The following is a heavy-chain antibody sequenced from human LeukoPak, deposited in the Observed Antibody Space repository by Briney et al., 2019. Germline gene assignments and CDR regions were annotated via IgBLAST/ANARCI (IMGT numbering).Heavy chain of an antibody. J-gene: IGHJ4*02. V-gene: IGHV3-30*18. CDR1: GFTFSSYG. Sequence: GGSLRLSCAASGFTFSSYGMHWVRQAPGKGLEWVAVISYDGSNKYYADSVKGRFTISRDNSKNTLYLQMNSLRAEDTAVYYCAKSNVLRFLEWLLPREDYFDYWGQGTLVTVSS. D-gene: IGHD3-3*01. CDR2: ISYDGSNK. CDR3: AKSNVLRFLEWLLPREDYFDY.